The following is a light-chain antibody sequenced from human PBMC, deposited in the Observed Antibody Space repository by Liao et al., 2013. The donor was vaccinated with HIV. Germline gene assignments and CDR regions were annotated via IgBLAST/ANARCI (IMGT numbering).Light chain of an antibody. CDR1: KLGDKY. CDR3: QSGDDIGTSGV. J-gene: IGLJ3*02. CDR2: QDT. Sequence: SYELTQPPSVSVSPGQTASITCSGDKLGDKYACWYQQKPGQSPVLVIYQDTKRPSGIPERFSGSSSGTTVTLTISGVQAEDEADYYCQSGDDIGTSGVFGGGTKLTVL. V-gene: IGLV3-1*01.